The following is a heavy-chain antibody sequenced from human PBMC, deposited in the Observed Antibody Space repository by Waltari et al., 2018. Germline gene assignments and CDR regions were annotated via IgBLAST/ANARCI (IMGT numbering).Heavy chain of an antibody. Sequence: EVQLVESGGGLVQPGGSLRLSCAASGFTFSSYWMSWVRQAPGKGLEWVANIKQDGSEKYYVDSVKGRFTISRDNAKNSLYLQMNSLRAEDTAVYYCARDNRPSYYDFWSGYYTETYPDTQYYYYYMDVWGKGTTVTVSS. CDR1: GFTFSSYW. V-gene: IGHV3-7*01. D-gene: IGHD3-3*01. J-gene: IGHJ6*03. CDR2: IKQDGSEK. CDR3: ARDNRPSYYDFWSGYYTETYPDTQYYYYYMDV.